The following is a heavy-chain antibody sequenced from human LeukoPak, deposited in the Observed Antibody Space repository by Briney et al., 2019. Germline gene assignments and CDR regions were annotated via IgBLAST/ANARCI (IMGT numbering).Heavy chain of an antibody. V-gene: IGHV3-53*01. D-gene: IGHD4-17*01. J-gene: IGHJ4*02. CDR3: ARVTTVTPVFDY. CDR2: IYSGGST. Sequence: GGSLRLSCAASGFTVSSNYMSWVRQAPGEGLEWVSIIYSGGSTYYADSVKGRFTISRDNSKNALYLQMNSLRAEDTAVYYCARVTTVTPVFDYWGQGTLVTVSS. CDR1: GFTVSSNY.